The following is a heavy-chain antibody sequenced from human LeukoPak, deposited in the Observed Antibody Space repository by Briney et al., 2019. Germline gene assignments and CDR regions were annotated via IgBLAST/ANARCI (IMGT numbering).Heavy chain of an antibody. CDR2: ISGSGGST. V-gene: IGHV3-23*01. J-gene: IGHJ4*02. Sequence: PGGSLRLSCAASGFTFSSYAMSWVRQAPGKGLEWVSAISGSGGSTYYADSAKGRFTISRDNSKNTLYPQMNSLRAEDTAVYYCAKGKIVVVTAALDYWGQGTLVTVSS. CDR3: AKGKIVVVTAALDY. D-gene: IGHD2-21*02. CDR1: GFTFSSYA.